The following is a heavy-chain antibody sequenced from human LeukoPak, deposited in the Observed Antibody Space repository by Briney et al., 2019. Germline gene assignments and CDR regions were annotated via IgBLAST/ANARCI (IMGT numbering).Heavy chain of an antibody. V-gene: IGHV3-7*01. D-gene: IGHD3-22*01. J-gene: IGHJ4*02. CDR3: VRDSGRSGYLASYFDY. Sequence: GGSLRLSCAASGFTFSSYWMSRVRQAPGKGLEWVANIKQDGSEKYYVDSVKGRFTISRDNAKNSLYLQMNSLRAEDTAVYYCVRDSGRSGYLASYFDYWGQGTLVTVSS. CDR2: IKQDGSEK. CDR1: GFTFSSYW.